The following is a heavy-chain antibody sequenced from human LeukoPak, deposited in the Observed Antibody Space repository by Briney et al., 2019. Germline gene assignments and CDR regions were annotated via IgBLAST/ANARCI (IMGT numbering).Heavy chain of an antibody. D-gene: IGHD6-13*01. CDR3: ARQIRYSSSSVFDY. Sequence: SETLSLTCTVSGGSISSSSYYWGWIRQPPGKGLEWIGSIYYSGSTYYNPSLKSRVTISVDTSKNQFSLKLSSVTAADTAVYYCARQIRYSSSSVFDYWGQGTLVTVSS. CDR2: IYYSGST. V-gene: IGHV4-39*01. CDR1: GGSISSSSYY. J-gene: IGHJ4*02.